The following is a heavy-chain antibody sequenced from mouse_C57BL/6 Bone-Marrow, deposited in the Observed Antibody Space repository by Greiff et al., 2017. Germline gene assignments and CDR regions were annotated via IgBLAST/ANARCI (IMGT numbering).Heavy chain of an antibody. Sequence: VKLMESGPGLVQPSQSLSITCTVSGFSLTSYGVHWVRQSPGKGLEWLGVIWSGGSTDYNAAFISRLSISKDNSKSQVFFKMNSLQADDTAIYYCARNPTVVAWYFDVWGKGTTVTFSS. CDR1: GFSLTSYG. CDR2: IWSGGST. CDR3: ARNPTVVAWYFDV. J-gene: IGHJ1*03. V-gene: IGHV2-2*01. D-gene: IGHD1-1*01.